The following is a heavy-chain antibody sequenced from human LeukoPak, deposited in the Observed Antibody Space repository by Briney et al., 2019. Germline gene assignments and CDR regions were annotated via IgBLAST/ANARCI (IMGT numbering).Heavy chain of an antibody. J-gene: IGHJ6*03. CDR1: GASISSYY. CDR2: IYYSGST. V-gene: IGHV4-59*12. Sequence: SETLSLTCAVSGASISSYYWSWIRQPPGKGLEWIGYIYYSGSTYYNPSLKSRVTISVDTSKNQFSLKLSSVTAADTAVYYCARVILTYYYYYMDVWGKGTTVTVSS. D-gene: IGHD3-16*01. CDR3: ARVILTYYYYYMDV.